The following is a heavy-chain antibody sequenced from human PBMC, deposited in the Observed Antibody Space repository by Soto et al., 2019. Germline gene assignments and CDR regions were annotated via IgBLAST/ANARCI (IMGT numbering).Heavy chain of an antibody. J-gene: IGHJ3*01. Sequence: SDTLSRTCGVSGDSIISGYYYSWIRQPPGKGLEWIGYIYDSGITNYTPSLKGLVTMSLDRSNNQVSLKLSSVTAADTAVYFCARDVAHGYTENVWGQGTMVTVSS. CDR2: IYDSGIT. CDR1: GDSIISGYYY. CDR3: ARDVAHGYTENV. V-gene: IGHV4-30-4*02. D-gene: IGHD5-18*01.